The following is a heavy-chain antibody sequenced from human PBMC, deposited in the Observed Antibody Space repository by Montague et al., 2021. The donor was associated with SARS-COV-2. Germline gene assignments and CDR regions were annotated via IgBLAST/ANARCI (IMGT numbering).Heavy chain of an antibody. D-gene: IGHD3-9*01. CDR3: ARLPYDNSYGMDV. Sequence: SETLSLTCTDSGGSISTYYWNWIRQFPGKGLEWIGYIDYSGSTNYNPSLQSRVIISVDRSKIQFSLKLNSVTAADTAIYYCARLPYDNSYGMDVWGQGTTVTVSS. V-gene: IGHV4-59*01. J-gene: IGHJ6*02. CDR2: IDYSGST. CDR1: GGSISTYY.